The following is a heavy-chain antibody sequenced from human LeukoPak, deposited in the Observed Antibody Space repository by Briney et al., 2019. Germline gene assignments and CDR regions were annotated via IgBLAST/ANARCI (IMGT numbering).Heavy chain of an antibody. J-gene: IGHJ4*02. CDR1: GFTFSSYA. Sequence: GGSLRLSCAASGFTFSSYAMSWVRQAPGKGLEWVSAISGSGGSTYYADSVKGRFTISRDNSKNTLYLQMNSLRAEDTAVYYCAKDLGYYYGSGSHLKYWRQGTLVTVSS. CDR2: ISGSGGST. D-gene: IGHD3-10*01. CDR3: AKDLGYYYGSGSHLKY. V-gene: IGHV3-23*01.